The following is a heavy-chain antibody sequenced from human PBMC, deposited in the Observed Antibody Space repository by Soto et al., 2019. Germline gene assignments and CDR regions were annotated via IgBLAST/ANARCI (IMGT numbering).Heavy chain of an antibody. Sequence: QVHLAESGCGVVQPGGSLRLSCFASGFTFTSSGMNWVRQVPGRGLEWVALAPYDAYSLSYAESVRGRFIISRDNSNNSIYLQMNSLRPDDTGVYYCAKNTYNGIYRGDAFDSWGQGIHVTVSS. CDR3: AKNTYNGIYRGDAFDS. J-gene: IGHJ4*02. CDR1: GFTFTSSG. D-gene: IGHD1-26*01. V-gene: IGHV3-30*02. CDR2: APYDAYSL.